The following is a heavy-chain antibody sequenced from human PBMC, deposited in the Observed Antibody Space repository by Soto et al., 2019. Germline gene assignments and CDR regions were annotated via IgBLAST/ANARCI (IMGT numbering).Heavy chain of an antibody. CDR1: GFTFSTYS. J-gene: IGHJ3*02. Sequence: DVQLADSGGGLVQPGGSLRLSCGASGFTFSTYSMNWVRQVPGKGLEWVAYISSSGKITYYADPMKGRFTISRDNVKNSLYLQMNSLRAEDTAVYYCARDKAGTIDAFDIWGQGTMVTVSS. CDR3: ARDKAGTIDAFDI. V-gene: IGHV3-48*01. D-gene: IGHD6-19*01. CDR2: ISSSGKIT.